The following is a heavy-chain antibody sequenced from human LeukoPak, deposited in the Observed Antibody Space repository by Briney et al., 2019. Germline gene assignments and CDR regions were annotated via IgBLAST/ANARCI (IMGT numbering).Heavy chain of an antibody. D-gene: IGHD2-15*01. V-gene: IGHV4-61*02. Sequence: PSQTLSLTCTVSGGSISSGSYYWTWIRQPAGKGLEWIGRIYTRGSTNYNPSLKSRVTISVDTSKNQFSLKLSSVTAADTAVYYCAREGGGYCSGGGCYSGASDIWGQGTMVTVSS. CDR1: GGSISSGSYY. J-gene: IGHJ3*02. CDR2: IYTRGST. CDR3: AREGGGYCSGGGCYSGASDI.